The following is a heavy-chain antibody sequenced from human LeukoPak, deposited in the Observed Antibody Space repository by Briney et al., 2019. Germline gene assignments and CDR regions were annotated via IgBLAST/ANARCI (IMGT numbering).Heavy chain of an antibody. CDR1: GFTVSGSA. J-gene: IGHJ4*02. Sequence: GGSLKLSCAASGFTVSGSAMHWVRQASGKGLEWLGRVRSKGYNYATAYGASVKDRFIISRDDSKSTAYLQMSSLKSEDTAVYYCATLGETSGWYPDHWGQGTLVTVSS. D-gene: IGHD6-19*01. CDR2: VRSKGYNYAT. CDR3: ATLGETSGWYPDH. V-gene: IGHV3-73*01.